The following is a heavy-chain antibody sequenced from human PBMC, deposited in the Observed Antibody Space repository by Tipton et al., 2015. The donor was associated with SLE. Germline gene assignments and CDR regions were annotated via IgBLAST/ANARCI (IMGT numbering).Heavy chain of an antibody. CDR2: IYHSGST. J-gene: IGHJ4*02. D-gene: IGHD6-6*01. CDR1: GASISTEGYS. Sequence: TLSLTCVVSGASISTEGYSWSWIRQPPGKGLEWIGTIYHSGSTYYNPSLKSRVAISVDTSKNQFSLKLSSVTAADTAVYYCERGTYSSSSTPAFWGRGTLITVSS. V-gene: IGHV4-30-2*03. CDR3: ERGTYSSSSTPAF.